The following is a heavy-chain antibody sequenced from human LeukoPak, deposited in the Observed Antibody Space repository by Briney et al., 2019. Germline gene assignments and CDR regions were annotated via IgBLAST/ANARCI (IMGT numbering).Heavy chain of an antibody. CDR2: INPNSGNT. V-gene: IGHV1-8*02. CDR3: ARADRTYYDILTGGWFDP. Sequence: GASVKVSCKASGYTFTGYYMHWVRQAPGQGLEWMGWINPNSGNTGYAQKFQGRVTMTRNTSISTAYMELSSLRSEDTAVYYCARADRTYYDILTGGWFDPWGQGTLVTVSS. D-gene: IGHD3-9*01. CDR1: GYTFTGYY. J-gene: IGHJ5*02.